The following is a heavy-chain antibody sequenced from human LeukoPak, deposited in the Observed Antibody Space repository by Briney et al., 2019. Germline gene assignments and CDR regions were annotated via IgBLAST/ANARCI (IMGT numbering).Heavy chain of an antibody. Sequence: GESLKISCKGSGYSFTSYWIGWVRQLPGKGLEWMGIIYPGDSDTRYSPSFQGQVTISADKSISTAYLQWSSLKASDTAMYYCARDPRSSSWNDAFDIRGQGTMVTVSS. CDR2: IYPGDSDT. V-gene: IGHV5-51*01. D-gene: IGHD6-6*01. CDR3: ARDPRSSSWNDAFDI. CDR1: GYSFTSYW. J-gene: IGHJ3*02.